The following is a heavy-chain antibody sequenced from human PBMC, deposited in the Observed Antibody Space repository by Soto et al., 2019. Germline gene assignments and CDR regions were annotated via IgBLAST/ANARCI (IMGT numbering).Heavy chain of an antibody. CDR3: VRRVSGNYDY. CDR1: GFTFSSYD. Sequence: EVQLAESGGGMVQPGGPLSLSCEAPGFTFSSYDMHWVRQAPGKGLEYVSSISRNGGTTYYGNAVKGRFTISRDNSKNTLYLQMGSLRAEDMAVYYCVRRVSGNYDYWGQGTLVTVSS. D-gene: IGHD1-7*01. J-gene: IGHJ4*02. CDR2: ISRNGGTT. V-gene: IGHV3-64*01.